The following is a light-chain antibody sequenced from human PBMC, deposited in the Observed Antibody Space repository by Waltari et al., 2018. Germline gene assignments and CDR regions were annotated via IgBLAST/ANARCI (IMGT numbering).Light chain of an antibody. Sequence: DIQMTQSPSSVSASVGDRVTITCRASQAISSWLAWYQKKPGKAPKLLIYAPSSLTSGVPSRFSGSGFGTDFTLTISSLQPEDFATYFCQQFDTFPLTFGQGTRLEIK. V-gene: IGKV1-12*01. CDR1: QAISSW. J-gene: IGKJ5*01. CDR2: APS. CDR3: QQFDTFPLT.